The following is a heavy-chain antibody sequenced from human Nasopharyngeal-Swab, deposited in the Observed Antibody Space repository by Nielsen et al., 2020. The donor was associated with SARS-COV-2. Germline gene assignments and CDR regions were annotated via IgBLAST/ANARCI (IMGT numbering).Heavy chain of an antibody. V-gene: IGHV4-31*02. J-gene: IGHJ4*02. D-gene: IGHD6-6*01. CDR3: ARGGAARPGFDY. Sequence: VRQMPGKGLEWIGYIYYSGSTYYNPSLKSRVTISVDTSKNQFSLKLSSATAADTAVYYCARGGAARPGFDYWGQGTLVTVSS. CDR2: IYYSGST.